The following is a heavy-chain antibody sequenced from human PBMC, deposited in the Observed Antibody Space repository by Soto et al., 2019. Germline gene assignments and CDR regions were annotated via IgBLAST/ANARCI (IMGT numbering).Heavy chain of an antibody. Sequence: QVQLVQSGAEVKRPGSSVKVSCKASGDTFNFYSINWVRQAPGLGLEWLGRGNPILSLSNYAQRFQGRGTMTADKSTSTAYMILNSLKSEDTAIYYCASSYGSGYRAFDYWGQGALVTVSS. D-gene: IGHD3-10*01. J-gene: IGHJ4*02. CDR1: GDTFNFYS. CDR2: GNPILSLS. CDR3: ASSYGSGYRAFDY. V-gene: IGHV1-69*02.